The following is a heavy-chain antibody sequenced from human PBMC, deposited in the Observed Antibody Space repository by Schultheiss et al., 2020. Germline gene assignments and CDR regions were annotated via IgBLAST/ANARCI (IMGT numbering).Heavy chain of an antibody. CDR2: IYSGGST. J-gene: IGHJ4*02. CDR3: ASFHSVVAATAGGRVEFVDY. D-gene: IGHD2-15*01. Sequence: GESLKISCAASGFTVSSNYMSWVRQAPGKGLEWVSVIYSGGSTYYADSVKGRFTISRDNSKNTLYLQMNSLRAEDTAVYYCASFHSVVAATAGGRVEFVDYWGQGTLVTVSS. V-gene: IGHV3-53*01. CDR1: GFTVSSNY.